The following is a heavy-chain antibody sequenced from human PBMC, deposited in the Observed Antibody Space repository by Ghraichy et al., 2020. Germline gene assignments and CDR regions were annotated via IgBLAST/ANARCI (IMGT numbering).Heavy chain of an antibody. Sequence: GGSLRLSCAASGFTFSSYDMNWVRQAPGKGLEWFSSISSSSRFIYYADSVKGRFTISRDNAKNSLYLQMNSLRAEDTAIYYCARGGYGSGSYHFDYWGQGTLFAVSS. CDR1: GFTFSSYD. D-gene: IGHD3-10*01. J-gene: IGHJ4*02. V-gene: IGHV3-21*01. CDR3: ARGGYGSGSYHFDY. CDR2: ISSSSRFI.